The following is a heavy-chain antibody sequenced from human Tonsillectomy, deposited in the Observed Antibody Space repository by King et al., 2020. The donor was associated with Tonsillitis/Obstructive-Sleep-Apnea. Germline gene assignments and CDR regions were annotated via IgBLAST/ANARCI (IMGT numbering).Heavy chain of an antibody. J-gene: IGHJ4*02. Sequence: VQLVESGGGLVKPGGSLRLSCAASGFTFSSYSMNWVRQAPGKGLEWVSSISSSSSSIYYADSVKGRFTLSRDNAKNSLYLQMNSLRAEDTAVYYCARGIAVAVGDYWGQGTLVTVSS. D-gene: IGHD6-19*01. CDR3: ARGIAVAVGDY. V-gene: IGHV3-21*01. CDR2: ISSSSSSI. CDR1: GFTFSSYS.